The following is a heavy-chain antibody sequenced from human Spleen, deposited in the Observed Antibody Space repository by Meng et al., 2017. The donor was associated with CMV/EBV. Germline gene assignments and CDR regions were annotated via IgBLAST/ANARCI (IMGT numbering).Heavy chain of an antibody. CDR3: AREGPRYQLLYEDY. J-gene: IGHJ4*02. Sequence: GGSLRLSCTASGFTFGDYAMSWVRQAPGKGLEWVGFIRSKAYGGTTEYAASVKGRFTISRDNAKNSLYLQMNSLRAEDTAMYYCAREGPRYQLLYEDYWGQGSLVTVSS. CDR2: IRSKAYGGTT. D-gene: IGHD3-3*01. V-gene: IGHV3-49*04. CDR1: GFTFGDYA.